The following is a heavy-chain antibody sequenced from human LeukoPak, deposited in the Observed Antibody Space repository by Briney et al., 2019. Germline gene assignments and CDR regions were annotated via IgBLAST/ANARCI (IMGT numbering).Heavy chain of an antibody. Sequence: GGSLRLSCAASGFNFCSHWMSWVRQAPGKGLEWVANIKQDGGEKYYVDSVKGRFTISRDNAKKSLSLLMNSLRAEDTAVYYCARDPPGVDTAMILDYWGQGTLVTVSS. CDR2: IKQDGGEK. CDR1: GFNFCSHW. J-gene: IGHJ4*02. V-gene: IGHV3-7*03. CDR3: ARDPPGVDTAMILDY. D-gene: IGHD5-18*01.